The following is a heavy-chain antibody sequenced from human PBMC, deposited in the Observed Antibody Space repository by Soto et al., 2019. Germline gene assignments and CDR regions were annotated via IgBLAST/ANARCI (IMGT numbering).Heavy chain of an antibody. CDR1: GFTFSRFS. J-gene: IGHJ6*02. CDR3: ARDHGMFLSYYYYGMDV. D-gene: IGHD3-10*02. Sequence: GGSLRLSCAASGFTFSRFSMHWVRQAPGKGLAWVAVISYDGNNKHFAESVKGRFSISRDDSKNTVYLEMNNLRGDDSAVYYCARDHGMFLSYYYYGMDVWGQGTTVTVSS. CDR2: ISYDGNNK. V-gene: IGHV3-30-3*01.